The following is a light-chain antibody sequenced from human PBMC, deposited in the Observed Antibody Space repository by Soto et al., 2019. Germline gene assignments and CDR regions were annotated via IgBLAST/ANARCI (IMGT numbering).Light chain of an antibody. V-gene: IGKV3-15*01. CDR3: QHYVTWPLT. J-gene: IGKJ4*01. Sequence: EIVISQSPATPSVSPGEGANPSCRASQGIGDTLAWYQQKPGQTPRLLIYDTSIRATGVPARFSGSRSGAEFTLTISSLQSEDFAVYYCQHYVTWPLTFGGGTKVDIK. CDR1: QGIGDT. CDR2: DTS.